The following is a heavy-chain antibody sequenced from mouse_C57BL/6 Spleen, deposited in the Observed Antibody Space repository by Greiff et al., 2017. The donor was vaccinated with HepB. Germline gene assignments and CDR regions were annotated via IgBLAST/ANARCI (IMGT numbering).Heavy chain of an antibody. Sequence: EVKVEESGGGLVKPGGSLKLSCAASGFTFSDYGMHWVRQAPEKGLEWVAYISSGSSTIYYADTVKGRFTISRDNAKNTLFLQMTSLRSEDTAMYYCARHYGSSLDVWGTGTTVTVSS. J-gene: IGHJ1*03. CDR3: ARHYGSSLDV. V-gene: IGHV5-17*01. CDR2: ISSGSSTI. D-gene: IGHD1-1*01. CDR1: GFTFSDYG.